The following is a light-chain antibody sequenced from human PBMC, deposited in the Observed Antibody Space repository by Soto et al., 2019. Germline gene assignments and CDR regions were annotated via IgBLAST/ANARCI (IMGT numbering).Light chain of an antibody. Sequence: ISMTQSPPTLSVSPGGRVTLSCEASETISADLAWYHHRPGQAPRLLIYAASTRAPGVPARFSGSGSGTDFTLGIANLQPEDFGLYYCQHGHNFPRTFGQGTKLEVK. CDR1: ETISAD. J-gene: IGKJ2*01. CDR2: AAS. V-gene: IGKV3-15*01. CDR3: QHGHNFPRT.